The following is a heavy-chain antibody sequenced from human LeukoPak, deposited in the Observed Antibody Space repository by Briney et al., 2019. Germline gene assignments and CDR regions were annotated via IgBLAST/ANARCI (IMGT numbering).Heavy chain of an antibody. D-gene: IGHD2-8*02. V-gene: IGHV3-74*01. Sequence: GGSLRLSCAASGFTFGNYWMHWVRQAPGKGLVWVSRINSDGSSTNYADSVKGRFTISRDNAKTTLYLQVNSLRAEDTAVYYCARDSTFRGTGPNVWGQGTMVTVSS. CDR3: ARDSTFRGTGPNV. J-gene: IGHJ3*01. CDR1: GFTFGNYW. CDR2: INSDGSST.